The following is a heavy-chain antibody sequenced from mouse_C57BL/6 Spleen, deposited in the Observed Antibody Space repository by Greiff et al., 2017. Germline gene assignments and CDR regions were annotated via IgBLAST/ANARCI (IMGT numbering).Heavy chain of an antibody. CDR1: GYTFTSYW. Sequence: QVQLQQSGAELVKPGASVKLSCKASGYTFTSYWMHWVKQRPGQGLEWIGMIHPNSGSTNYNEKFKSKATLTVDKSSSTAYMQLSSLTSEDSAVYYCARGGTAQATRYWGQGTTLTVSS. J-gene: IGHJ2*01. CDR2: IHPNSGST. CDR3: ARGGTAQATRY. D-gene: IGHD3-1*01. V-gene: IGHV1-64*01.